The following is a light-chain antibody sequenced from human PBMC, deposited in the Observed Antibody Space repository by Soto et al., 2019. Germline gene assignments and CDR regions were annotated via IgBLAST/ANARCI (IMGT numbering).Light chain of an antibody. J-gene: IGKJ4*01. CDR1: QDISNY. CDR2: DAS. V-gene: IGKV1-33*01. Sequence: DIQMTQSPSSLSASVGDRVTITCQASQDISNYLNWYQQKPGKAPKLLIYDASNLETGVPSRFSRSGSGTDFTFTISSLQPEDIATYYFQQYDNLPPTFGGGTKVEIK. CDR3: QQYDNLPPT.